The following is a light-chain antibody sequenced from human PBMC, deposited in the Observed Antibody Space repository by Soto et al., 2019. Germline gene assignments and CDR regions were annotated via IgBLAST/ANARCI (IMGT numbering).Light chain of an antibody. CDR1: QGISTY. J-gene: IGKJ4*01. V-gene: IGKV1-9*01. Sequence: DIQLTQSPSFLSASVGERVTFTCRASQGISTYLAWYQQNPGKAPKLLIYAASTLQSGVPSRFSGSGSGTEFTLTISSLQPEDFATYYCQQLYSSPLTFGGGT. CDR2: AAS. CDR3: QQLYSSPLT.